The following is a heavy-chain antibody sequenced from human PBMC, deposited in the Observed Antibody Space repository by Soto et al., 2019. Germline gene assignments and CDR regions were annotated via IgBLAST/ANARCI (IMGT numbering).Heavy chain of an antibody. CDR2: IIPIFGTA. CDR1: GGTFSSYA. J-gene: IGHJ4*02. CDR3: AGGGGIAARPGGTGEIDY. V-gene: IGHV1-69*01. Sequence: QVQLVQSGAEVKKPGSSVKVSCKASGGTFSSYAISWVRQAPGQGLEWMGGIIPIFGTANYAQKFQGRVTITADESTSTAYMELSSLRSEDTAVYYCAGGGGIAARPGGTGEIDYWGQGTLVTVSS. D-gene: IGHD6-6*01.